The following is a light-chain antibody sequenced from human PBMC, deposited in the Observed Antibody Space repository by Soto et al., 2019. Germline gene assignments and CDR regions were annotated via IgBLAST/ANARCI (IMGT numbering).Light chain of an antibody. J-gene: IGLJ1*01. Sequence: QTVVTQESSLTVSPGGTVTLTCASSTGAVTSEYFPSWFQQKPGQAPSALIYSTSNKHSRTPARFSGSLLGGKAALTLSSVQPEDEAEYFCLLYYGGAYVFGTGTKLTVL. CDR1: TGAVTSEYF. V-gene: IGLV7-43*01. CDR2: STS. CDR3: LLYYGGAYV.